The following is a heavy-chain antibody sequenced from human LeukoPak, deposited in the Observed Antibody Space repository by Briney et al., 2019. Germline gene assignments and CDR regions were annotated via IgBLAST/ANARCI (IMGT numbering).Heavy chain of an antibody. D-gene: IGHD4-11*01. CDR2: INPGGAGT. J-gene: IGHJ4*02. CDR3: AKDLSFDYNYFDY. V-gene: IGHV3-23*01. CDR1: GFTFSNHA. Sequence: GGSLRLSCAASGFTFSNHAMHWVRQAPGKGLEWVSTINPGGAGTYYTDSVKGRFTISRDKSKNTVFPQMNSLRADDTAVYFCAKDLSFDYNYFDYWGQGTLVTVSS.